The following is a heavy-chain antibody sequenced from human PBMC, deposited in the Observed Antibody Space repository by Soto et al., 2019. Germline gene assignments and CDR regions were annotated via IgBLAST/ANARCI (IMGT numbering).Heavy chain of an antibody. Sequence: PSETLSLTCTVSGGSISSSSYYWGWIRQPPGKGLEWIGSIYYSGSTYYNPSLKSRVTISVDTSKNQFSLKLSSVTAADTAVYYCAREGYDRVEYFQHWGQGTLVTVSS. J-gene: IGHJ1*01. D-gene: IGHD3-9*01. V-gene: IGHV4-39*02. CDR3: AREGYDRVEYFQH. CDR2: IYYSGST. CDR1: GGSISSSSYY.